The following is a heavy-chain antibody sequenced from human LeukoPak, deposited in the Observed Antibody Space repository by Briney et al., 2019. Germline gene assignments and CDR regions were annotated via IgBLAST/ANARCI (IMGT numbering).Heavy chain of an antibody. D-gene: IGHD1-26*01. CDR1: GFTFSSYA. CDR2: ISYDGSNK. J-gene: IGHJ6*02. V-gene: IGHV3-30-3*01. Sequence: PGGSLRLSCAASGFTFSSYAMHWVRQAPGKGLEWVAVISYDGSNKYYADSVKGRFTISRDNSKNTLYLQMNSLRAEDTAVYYCASLVGATLYYYYGMDVWGQGTTVTVSS. CDR3: ASLVGATLYYYYGMDV.